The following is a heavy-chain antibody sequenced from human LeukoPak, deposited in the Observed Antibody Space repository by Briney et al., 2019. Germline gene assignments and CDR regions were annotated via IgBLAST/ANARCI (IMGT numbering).Heavy chain of an antibody. D-gene: IGHD3-10*01. CDR2: INPNSGGT. CDR3: ARDLIWFGESNVDY. J-gene: IGHJ4*02. Sequence: ASVKVSCKASGDSFTGYYMHWVRQAPGQGLEWMGWINPNSGGTNYAQKFQGRVTMTRDTSISTAYMELSRLRSDDTAVYYCARDLIWFGESNVDYWGQGTLVTVSS. CDR1: GDSFTGYY. V-gene: IGHV1-2*02.